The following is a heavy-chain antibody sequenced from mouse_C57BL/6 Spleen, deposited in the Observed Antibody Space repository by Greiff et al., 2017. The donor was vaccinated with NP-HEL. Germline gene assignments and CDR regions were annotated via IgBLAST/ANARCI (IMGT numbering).Heavy chain of an antibody. CDR1: GFTFSSYA. CDR2: ISSGGDYI. CDR3: TREESYYYGSSYYAMDY. V-gene: IGHV5-9-1*02. Sequence: EVMLVESGEGLVKPGGSLKLSCAASGFTFSSYAMSWVRQTPEKRLEWVAYISSGGDYIYYADTVKGRFTISRDNARNTLYLQMSSLKSEDTAMYYCTREESYYYGSSYYAMDYWGQGTSVTVSS. J-gene: IGHJ4*01. D-gene: IGHD1-1*01.